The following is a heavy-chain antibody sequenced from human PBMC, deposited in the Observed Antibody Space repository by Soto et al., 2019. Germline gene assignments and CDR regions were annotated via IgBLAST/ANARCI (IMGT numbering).Heavy chain of an antibody. V-gene: IGHV1-69*01. CDR1: VGTFSSYA. J-gene: IGHJ6*02. CDR3: ARDDLVVPAAIGFYYYGMDV. D-gene: IGHD2-2*02. Sequence: SVKVSCKASVGTFSSYAISWVRQAPGQGLEWMGGIIPIFGTANYAQKFQGRVTITADESTSTAYMELSSLRSEDTAVYYCARDDLVVPAAIGFYYYGMDVWGQGTTVPVS. CDR2: IIPIFGTA.